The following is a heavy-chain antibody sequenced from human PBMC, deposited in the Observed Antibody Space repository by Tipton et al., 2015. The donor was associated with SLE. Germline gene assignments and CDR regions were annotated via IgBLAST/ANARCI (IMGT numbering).Heavy chain of an antibody. CDR1: GGSISSHY. CDR2: IYYSGST. J-gene: IGHJ5*02. D-gene: IGHD6-13*01. Sequence: TLSLTCTVSGGSISSHYWSWIRQPPGKGLEWIGYIYYSGSTNYNPSLKSRVTISVDTSKNQFSLKLSSVTAADTAVYYCARDQGRIAAAGGWFDPWGQGTLVTVSS. V-gene: IGHV4-59*11. CDR3: ARDQGRIAAAGGWFDP.